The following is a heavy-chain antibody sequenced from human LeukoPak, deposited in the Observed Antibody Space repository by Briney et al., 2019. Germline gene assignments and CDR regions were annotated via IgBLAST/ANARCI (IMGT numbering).Heavy chain of an antibody. CDR3: AKGIVVVPAVADY. D-gene: IGHD2-2*01. J-gene: IGHJ4*02. CDR1: GFTFSDYW. Sequence: GGSLRLSCAGSGFTFSDYWMTWVRQAPGKGLEWVAFIRYDGSNKYYADSVKGRFIISRDNSKNTLYLQMNSLRAEDTAVYYCAKGIVVVPAVADYWGQGTLVTVSS. V-gene: IGHV3-30*02. CDR2: IRYDGSNK.